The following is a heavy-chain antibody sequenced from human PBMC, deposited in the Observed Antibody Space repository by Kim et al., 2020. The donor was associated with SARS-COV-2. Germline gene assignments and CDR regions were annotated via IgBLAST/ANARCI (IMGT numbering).Heavy chain of an antibody. Sequence: SETLSLTCTVSGGSISGSPDFWGWIRQPPGKGLEWIGSISQDGSTYHNPSLKSRVTTSVDKSKNQFSLKVSSMTAADTALYSCARHDDSDHGRPNWFAPWGQGILVTVSS. D-gene: IGHD3-22*01. CDR2: ISQDGST. J-gene: IGHJ5*02. V-gene: IGHV4-39*01. CDR1: GGSISGSPDF. CDR3: ARHDDSDHGRPNWFAP.